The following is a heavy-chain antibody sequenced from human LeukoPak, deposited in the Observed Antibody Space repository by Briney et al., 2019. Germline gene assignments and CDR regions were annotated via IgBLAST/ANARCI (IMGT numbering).Heavy chain of an antibody. D-gene: IGHD2-21*02. CDR1: GYTFTSYA. CDR2: INAGNGNT. CDR3: ARSGAWGVVTANYYFDY. V-gene: IGHV1-3*01. Sequence: ASVKVSCKASGYTFTSYAMHWVRQAPGQRLEWMGWINAGNGNTKYSQKFQGRVTITRDTSASTAYMELSSLRSEDTAVYYCARSGAWGVVTANYYFDYWGQGTLVTVSS. J-gene: IGHJ4*02.